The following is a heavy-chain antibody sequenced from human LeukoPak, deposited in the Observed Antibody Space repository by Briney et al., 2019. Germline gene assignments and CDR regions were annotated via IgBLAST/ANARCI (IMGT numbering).Heavy chain of an antibody. J-gene: IGHJ4*02. D-gene: IGHD5-24*01. CDR2: INPSGGST. CDR3: ARGQGRDGYKFDY. Sequence: ASVKVSCKASGYTFTSYYMHWVRQAPGQGLERMGIINPSGGSTSYAQKFQGRVTITTDESTSTAYMELSSLRSEDTAVYYCARGQGRDGYKFDYWGQGTLVTVSS. V-gene: IGHV1-46*01. CDR1: GYTFTSYY.